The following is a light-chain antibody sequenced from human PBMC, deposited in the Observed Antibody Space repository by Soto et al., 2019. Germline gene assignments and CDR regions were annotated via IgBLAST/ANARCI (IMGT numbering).Light chain of an antibody. J-gene: IGKJ5*01. Sequence: DIQMTPSPSSLSASVGDTVTITCRTSQNIGRVLSWLRDTPGQAPRLLMYASSVLQSGVPPRFSGSGSGTEFSLTITALQAEDSATDYCQQSSRTPITFGQGTRLVI. CDR3: QQSSRTPIT. CDR1: QNIGRV. V-gene: IGKV1-39*01. CDR2: ASS.